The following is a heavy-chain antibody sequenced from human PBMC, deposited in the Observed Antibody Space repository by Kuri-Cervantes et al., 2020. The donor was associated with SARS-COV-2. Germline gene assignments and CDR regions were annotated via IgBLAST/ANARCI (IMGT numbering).Heavy chain of an antibody. Sequence: GSLRLSCTVSGGSVSDRNSYWTWIRQSPGKGPEWIGYIYHTGSPTYSPSLKSRVTISLDKPKNQFSLRLTSVTAADTAVYYCARSPYDFWSGSWGWGQGTLVTVSS. CDR3: ARSPYDFWSGSWG. CDR2: IYHTGSP. V-gene: IGHV4-61*01. CDR1: GGSVSDRNSY. J-gene: IGHJ4*02. D-gene: IGHD3-3*01.